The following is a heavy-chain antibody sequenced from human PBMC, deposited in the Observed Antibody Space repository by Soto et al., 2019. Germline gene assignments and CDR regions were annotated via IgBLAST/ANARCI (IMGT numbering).Heavy chain of an antibody. D-gene: IGHD2-15*01. CDR1: GSTFSSYA. Sequence: GGSLRLSCAASGSTFSSYAMSWVRQAPGKGLEWVSAVSGSGGSTYYADSVKGRFTISRDNAKNTLYQQMNSLRAEDTAVYYCEKTQDIVVVVAARYYYDGMDFWGQGTTVTVSS. V-gene: IGHV3-23*01. CDR3: EKTQDIVVVVAARYYYDGMDF. CDR2: VSGSGGST. J-gene: IGHJ6*02.